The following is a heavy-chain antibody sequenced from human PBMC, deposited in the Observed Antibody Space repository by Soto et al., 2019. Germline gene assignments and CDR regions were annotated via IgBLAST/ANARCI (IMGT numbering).Heavy chain of an antibody. CDR2: ISGSGGST. Sequence: GGSLRLSCAASGFTFSSYAMSWVRQAPGKGLEWVSDISGSGGSTYYADSVKGRFTISRDNSKNTLYLQMNSLRAEDTVVYYCAKDGDIVLMVYAIPDFDNWGQGTLVTVSS. CDR3: AKDGDIVLMVYAIPDFDN. J-gene: IGHJ4*02. D-gene: IGHD2-8*01. V-gene: IGHV3-23*01. CDR1: GFTFSSYA.